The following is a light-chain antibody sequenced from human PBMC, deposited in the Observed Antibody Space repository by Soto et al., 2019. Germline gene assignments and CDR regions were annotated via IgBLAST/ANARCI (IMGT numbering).Light chain of an antibody. J-gene: IGKJ1*01. CDR2: AAS. Sequence: DIQMTQSPSSLSASVGDRVTITCRASQSISSYLNWYQQKPGKAPKLMIYAASSLQSGSPSRFSGSGSVTDFTITISSLQPEDFATYYCQQSYSTLWTVGQGTKVEIK. V-gene: IGKV1-39*01. CDR3: QQSYSTLWT. CDR1: QSISSY.